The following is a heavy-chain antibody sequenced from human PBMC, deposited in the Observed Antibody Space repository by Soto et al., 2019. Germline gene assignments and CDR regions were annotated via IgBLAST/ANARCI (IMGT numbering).Heavy chain of an antibody. Sequence: GGSLRLSCAASGFTFSSYGMHWVRQAPGKGLEWVAVIWYDGSNKYYADSVKGRFTISRDNSKNTLYLQMNSLRAEDTAVYYCARDRVDIVATIDFYYYGMDVWGQGTTVTVSS. V-gene: IGHV3-33*01. D-gene: IGHD5-12*01. CDR2: IWYDGSNK. CDR3: ARDRVDIVATIDFYYYGMDV. J-gene: IGHJ6*02. CDR1: GFTFSSYG.